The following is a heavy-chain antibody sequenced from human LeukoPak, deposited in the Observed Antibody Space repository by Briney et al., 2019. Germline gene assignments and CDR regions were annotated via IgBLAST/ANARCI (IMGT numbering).Heavy chain of an antibody. CDR1: GFTFDEYI. J-gene: IGHJ4*02. Sequence: GGSLRLSCAASGFTFDEYIMHWVRQAPGKGLEGVSVVNWDGVNTYYGDSVKGRFIISRDNSKNSLYLQMNSLTIEDTALYYCAKGAPKSPYYYDTSVYSPPKYWGQGTLVTVSS. D-gene: IGHD3-22*01. CDR2: VNWDGVNT. CDR3: AKGAPKSPYYYDTSVYSPPKY. V-gene: IGHV3-43*01.